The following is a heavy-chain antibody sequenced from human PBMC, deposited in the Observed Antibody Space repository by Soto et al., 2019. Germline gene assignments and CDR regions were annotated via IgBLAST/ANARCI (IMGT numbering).Heavy chain of an antibody. Sequence: SETLSLTCTVSGGSISSYYWSWIRQPPGKGLEWIGYIYYSGSTNYNPSLKSRVTISVDTSKNQFSLKLSSVTAADTAVYYCARQKLVVVVADDFYFFDYWGQGTLVTGSS. V-gene: IGHV4-59*08. D-gene: IGHD2-15*01. J-gene: IGHJ4*02. CDR1: GGSISSYY. CDR3: ARQKLVVVVADDFYFFDY. CDR2: IYYSGST.